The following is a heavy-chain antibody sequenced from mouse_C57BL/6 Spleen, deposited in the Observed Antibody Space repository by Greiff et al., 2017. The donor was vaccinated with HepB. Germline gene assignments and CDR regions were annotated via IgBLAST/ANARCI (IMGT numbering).Heavy chain of an antibody. CDR3: ATDDGYYVLFAY. CDR2: IHPNSGST. D-gene: IGHD2-3*01. J-gene: IGHJ3*01. Sequence: QVQLQQPGAELVKPGASVKLSCKASGYTFTSYWMHWVKQRPGQGLEWIGMIHPNSGSTNYNEKFKSKATLTVDKSSSTAYMQLSSLTSEDSAVYYCATDDGYYVLFAYGGQGTLVTVSA. V-gene: IGHV1-64*01. CDR1: GYTFTSYW.